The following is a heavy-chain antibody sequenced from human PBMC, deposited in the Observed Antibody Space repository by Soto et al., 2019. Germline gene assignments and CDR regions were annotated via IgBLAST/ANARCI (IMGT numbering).Heavy chain of an antibody. Sequence: QVQLQESGPGLVEPSQTLSLTCTVSGGSISSAGYYWSWIRQRPGKGLEWIGYIYFSGVTYYNPSLESRVTISVDTSKNQFSLRLSSVTAADTAVYYCARDLWRTPPEAAFDVWGQGTKVTVSS. CDR1: GGSISSAGYY. V-gene: IGHV4-31*03. J-gene: IGHJ3*01. CDR2: IYFSGVT. D-gene: IGHD1-1*01. CDR3: ARDLWRTPPEAAFDV.